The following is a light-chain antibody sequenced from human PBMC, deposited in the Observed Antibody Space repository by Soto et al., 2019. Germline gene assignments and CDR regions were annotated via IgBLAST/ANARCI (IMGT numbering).Light chain of an antibody. CDR2: EAA. V-gene: IGKV3-11*01. CDR1: QSVSNS. Sequence: EVVLTQSPATLSLSPDERATLSCRASQSVSNSLAWYQQRPGQAPRLLIYEAAKRATGIPASFSGSGSGTDFTLTISSLESEDFPVYYCQQYSTWPWTFGQGTNLES. CDR3: QQYSTWPWT. J-gene: IGKJ2*02.